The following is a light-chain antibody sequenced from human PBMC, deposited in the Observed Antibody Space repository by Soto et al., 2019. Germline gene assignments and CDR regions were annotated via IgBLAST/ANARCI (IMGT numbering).Light chain of an antibody. V-gene: IGKV1-5*03. J-gene: IGKJ1*01. CDR1: QSISSW. Sequence: DIQMTQSPSTLSASVGDRVTITCRASQSISSWLAWYQQKPGTAPKLLIYKASSLESGVPSRFSGSGSGTEFTLTCISLQPYYFATYSCHQYNNLRTVGQGTKV. CDR2: KAS. CDR3: HQYNNLRT.